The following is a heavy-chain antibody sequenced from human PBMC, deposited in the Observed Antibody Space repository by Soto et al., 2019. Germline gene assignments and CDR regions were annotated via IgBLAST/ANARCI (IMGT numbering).Heavy chain of an antibody. D-gene: IGHD4-17*01. Sequence: PGESLKISCQASGYSFTSYWISWVRQMPGKGLEWMGRIDPSDSYTNYSPSFEGHVTISADKSISTAYLQWSSLKASDTAMYYCARAPYGDYVGWFDPWGQGTLVTVSS. CDR3: ARAPYGDYVGWFDP. J-gene: IGHJ5*02. V-gene: IGHV5-10-1*01. CDR1: GYSFTSYW. CDR2: IDPSDSYT.